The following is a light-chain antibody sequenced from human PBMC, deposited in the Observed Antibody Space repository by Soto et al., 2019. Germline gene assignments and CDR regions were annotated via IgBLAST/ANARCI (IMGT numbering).Light chain of an antibody. CDR1: QSVLYSSNNKKY. V-gene: IGKV4-1*01. J-gene: IGKJ4*01. Sequence: DIVMTQSPDSLAVSLGERATINCKSSQSVLYSSNNKKYLAWYQQKPGQPPKLLIYWASTRESGVPDRFSGSGSETDFTLTISSLQAEDVAVYYCQQYYSGPPTFGGGTKVEIK. CDR2: WAS. CDR3: QQYYSGPPT.